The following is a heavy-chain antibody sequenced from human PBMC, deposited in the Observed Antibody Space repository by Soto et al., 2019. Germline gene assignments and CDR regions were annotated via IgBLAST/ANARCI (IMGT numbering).Heavy chain of an antibody. J-gene: IGHJ3*02. CDR2: INAGNGNT. Sequence: ASVKVSCKASGYTFTSYAMHWVRQAPGQRLEWMGWINAGNGNTKYSQKFQGRVTITRDTSASTAYMELSSLRSEDTAVYYCARDPGGSYYDAFDIWGQGTMVTVSS. CDR3: ARDPGGSYYDAFDI. V-gene: IGHV1-3*01. D-gene: IGHD1-26*01. CDR1: GYTFTSYA.